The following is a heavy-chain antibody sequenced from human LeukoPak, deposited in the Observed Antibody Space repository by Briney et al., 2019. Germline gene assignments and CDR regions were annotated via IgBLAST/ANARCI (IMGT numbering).Heavy chain of an antibody. Sequence: PSETLTLTCTVSGGSISSYYWSWIRQPPGKGLEWIGYIYYSGSTNYNPSLKSRVTISVDTSKNQFSLKLSSVTAADTAVYYCARVVVVPTYPWVYMDVWGKGTTVTVSS. CDR2: IYYSGST. D-gene: IGHD2-2*01. V-gene: IGHV4-59*01. J-gene: IGHJ6*03. CDR1: GGSISSYY. CDR3: ARVVVVPTYPWVYMDV.